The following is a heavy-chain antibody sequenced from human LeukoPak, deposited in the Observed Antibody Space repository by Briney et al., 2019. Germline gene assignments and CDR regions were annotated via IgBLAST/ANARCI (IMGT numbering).Heavy chain of an antibody. D-gene: IGHD2-2*01. Sequence: GGSLRLSCAASGFTFSSYGMHWVRQAPGKELEWVAFIRYDGSNKYYADSVKGRFTISRDNSKNTLYLQMNSLRAEDTAVYYCAKDLGDIVVVPAAIPYGAFDIWGQGTMVTVSS. CDR3: AKDLGDIVVVPAAIPYGAFDI. V-gene: IGHV3-30*02. CDR1: GFTFSSYG. J-gene: IGHJ3*02. CDR2: IRYDGSNK.